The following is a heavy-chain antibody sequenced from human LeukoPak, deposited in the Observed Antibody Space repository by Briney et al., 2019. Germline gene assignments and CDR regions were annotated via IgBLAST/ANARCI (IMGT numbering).Heavy chain of an antibody. J-gene: IGHJ4*02. CDR2: IYPGDSDT. Sequence: GESLQISCKGSGYRFSSYWIGWVRQVPGKGLEWMGIIYPGDSDTRYSPSFQGQVTVSADKSINTAYLQWSSLKASDTAMYYCARREIPTSGWDYWGQGTLVTVSS. CDR3: ARREIPTSGWDY. CDR1: GYRFSSYW. V-gene: IGHV5-51*01. D-gene: IGHD6-19*01.